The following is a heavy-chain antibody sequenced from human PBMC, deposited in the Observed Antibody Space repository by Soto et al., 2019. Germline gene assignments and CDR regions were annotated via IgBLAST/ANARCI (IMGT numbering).Heavy chain of an antibody. Sequence: SLRLSYAASGFTFSSYAMQWVSQAPGKGLEWVAVISYDGSNKYYADSVKGRFTISRDNSKNTLYLQMNSLRAEDTAVYYCARDGYYGSSGYPALDYWGQGTLVTVSS. CDR2: ISYDGSNK. V-gene: IGHV3-30-3*01. J-gene: IGHJ4*02. CDR3: ARDGYYGSSGYPALDY. CDR1: GFTFSSYA. D-gene: IGHD3-22*01.